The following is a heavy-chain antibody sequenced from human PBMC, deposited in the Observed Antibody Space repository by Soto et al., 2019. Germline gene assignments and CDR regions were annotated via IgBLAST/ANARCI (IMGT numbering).Heavy chain of an antibody. V-gene: IGHV1-3*01. J-gene: IGHJ4*02. Sequence: QVQLVQSGAEAKKPGASVKVSCKASGYTFTSYAMHWVRQAPGQRLEWMGWINAGNGNTKYSQKFQGRVTITRDTSASTAYMELSSLRSEDTAVYFCARVRGKQQLVAFDYWGQGTLVTVSS. CDR3: ARVRGKQQLVAFDY. D-gene: IGHD6-13*01. CDR1: GYTFTSYA. CDR2: INAGNGNT.